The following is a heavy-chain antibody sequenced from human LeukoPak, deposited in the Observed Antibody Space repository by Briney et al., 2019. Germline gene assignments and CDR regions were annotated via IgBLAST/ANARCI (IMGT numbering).Heavy chain of an antibody. D-gene: IGHD6-19*01. CDR3: ARGNSSGWPYYYYYYMDV. CDR2: IYTSGSS. V-gene: IGHV4-4*07. Sequence: SETLSLTCTVSGGSISIYYWSWIRQPAGKGLEWIGRIYTSGSSNYNPSLTSRVTMSVDTSRNQFSLQLNSVTPEDTAVYYCARGNSSGWPYYYYYYMDVWGKGTTVTVSS. J-gene: IGHJ6*03. CDR1: GGSISIYY.